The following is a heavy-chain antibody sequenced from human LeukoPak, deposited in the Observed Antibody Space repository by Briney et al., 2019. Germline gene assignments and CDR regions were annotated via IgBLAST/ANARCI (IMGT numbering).Heavy chain of an antibody. CDR2: INHSGST. V-gene: IGHV4-34*01. D-gene: IGHD3-22*01. Sequence: SETLSLTCAVYGGSFSGYYWSWIRQPPGKGLEWIGEINHSGSTNYNPSLKSRVTISVDTSKNQFSLELTSVTAADTAVYFCARDGTDSSGYYFGYWGRGTLVTVSS. J-gene: IGHJ4*02. CDR1: GGSFSGYY. CDR3: ARDGTDSSGYYFGY.